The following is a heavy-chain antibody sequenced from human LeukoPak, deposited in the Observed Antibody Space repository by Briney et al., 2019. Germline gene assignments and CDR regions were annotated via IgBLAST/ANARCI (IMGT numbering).Heavy chain of an antibody. Sequence: PSETLSLTCTVSGGSISSYYWNWIRQPPGNGLEWIGYIYYSGSTNYSPSLKSRVTISVDTSKNQFSLKLSSVTAADTAVYFCARQLRGEAVAGHLQPFDYWGQGTLVTVSS. D-gene: IGHD6-19*01. V-gene: IGHV4-59*08. CDR1: GGSISSYY. CDR2: IYYSGST. CDR3: ARQLRGEAVAGHLQPFDY. J-gene: IGHJ4*02.